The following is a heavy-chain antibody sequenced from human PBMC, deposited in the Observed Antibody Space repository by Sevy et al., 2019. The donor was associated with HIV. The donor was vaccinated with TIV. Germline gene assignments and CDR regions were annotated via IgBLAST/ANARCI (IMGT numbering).Heavy chain of an antibody. D-gene: IGHD3-22*01. CDR2: IIPMFGTA. J-gene: IGHJ3*02. Sequence: ASVKVSCKASGGTFSNDAISWVRQAPGQGPEWMGGIIPMFGTANYTQKFQGRVTITADESTRTVYMELSSLRSEDTAVYYCAREWGYYDSSGYSLDAFDIWGQGTMVTV. CDR1: GGTFSNDA. CDR3: AREWGYYDSSGYSLDAFDI. V-gene: IGHV1-69*13.